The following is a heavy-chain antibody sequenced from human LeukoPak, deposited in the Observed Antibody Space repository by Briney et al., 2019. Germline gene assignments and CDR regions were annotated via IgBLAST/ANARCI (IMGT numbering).Heavy chain of an antibody. CDR3: ARVARGDYYYYYMDV. V-gene: IGHV3-74*01. D-gene: IGHD3-10*01. CDR2: INNDGSST. CDR1: GFTFSSYG. Sequence: GGSLRLSCAASGFTFSSYGMSWVRQAPGKGLVWVSRINNDGSSTSYADSVQGRFTISRDNAKNTLYLQMNSLRAEDTALYYCARVARGDYYYYYMDVWGKGTTVTVSS. J-gene: IGHJ6*03.